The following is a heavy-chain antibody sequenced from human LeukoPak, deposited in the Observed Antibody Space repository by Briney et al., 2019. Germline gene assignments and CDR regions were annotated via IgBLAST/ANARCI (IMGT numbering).Heavy chain of an antibody. Sequence: GGSLRLSCAASGFTLSSYEMNSVRQAPGRGLEWDLYISSSGSTIYYADSVKGRFTISRDNAKNSLFLQMNSLRAEDTALYYCARSLYYYDSSGYYGIDYWGQGTLVTVSS. CDR3: ARSLYYYDSSGYYGIDY. V-gene: IGHV3-48*03. J-gene: IGHJ4*02. D-gene: IGHD3-22*01. CDR1: GFTLSSYE. CDR2: ISSSGSTI.